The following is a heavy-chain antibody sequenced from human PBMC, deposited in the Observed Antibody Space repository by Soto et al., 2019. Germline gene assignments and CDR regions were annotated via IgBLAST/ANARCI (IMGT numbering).Heavy chain of an antibody. CDR3: AKVITTDISYWYGMDV. CDR1: GFAFSTYA. D-gene: IGHD1-26*01. Sequence: PGGSLRLSCAAAGFAFSTYAMTWVRQAPGKGLEWVSVISGSGGSSYYAASVKGRFTISRDNSKNTLFLQMNGLRAEATAVYYCAKVITTDISYWYGMDVWGQGTTVTVSS. CDR2: ISGSGGSS. J-gene: IGHJ6*02. V-gene: IGHV3-23*01.